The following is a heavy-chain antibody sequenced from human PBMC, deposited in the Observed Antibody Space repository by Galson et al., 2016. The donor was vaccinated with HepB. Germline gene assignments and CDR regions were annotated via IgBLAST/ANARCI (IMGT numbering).Heavy chain of an antibody. D-gene: IGHD1-26*01. J-gene: IGHJ4*02. CDR2: ISAYTGHT. Sequence: QSGAEVKKPGASVKVSCKASDYRFTMYGITWVRQAPGQGLEWMGWISAYTGHTKYAQKIKGRVTMTTDTSTTTAYMELRSLTYDDTAVYYWARASWEFPTTFDYWGRGTQVTVSS. CDR3: ARASWEFPTTFDY. V-gene: IGHV1-18*01. CDR1: DYRFTMYG.